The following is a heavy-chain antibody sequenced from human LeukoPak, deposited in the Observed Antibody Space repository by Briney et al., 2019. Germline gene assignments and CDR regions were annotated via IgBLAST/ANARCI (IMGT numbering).Heavy chain of an antibody. D-gene: IGHD3-22*01. CDR2: IKQDGSEK. CDR1: GFTFSSYW. V-gene: IGHV3-7*01. J-gene: IGHJ5*02. Sequence: GGSLRLSCAASGFTFSSYWMSWVRQAPGKGLEWVANIKQDGSEKYYVDSVKGRSTISRDNAKNSLYLQMNSLRAEDTAVYYCARDRDYYYDSSGYSRVEDWFDPWGQGTLVTVSS. CDR3: ARDRDYYYDSSGYSRVEDWFDP.